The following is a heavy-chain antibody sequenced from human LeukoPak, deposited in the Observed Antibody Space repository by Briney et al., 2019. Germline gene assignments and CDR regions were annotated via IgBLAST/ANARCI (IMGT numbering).Heavy chain of an antibody. D-gene: IGHD2-15*01. Sequence: SQTLSLTCAISGDSVSSNSAAWNWIRQSPSRGLEWLGRTYYRSKWYNDYAVSVKSRITINPDTSKNQFSLQLNSVTPEDTAVYYCARAVAGGDRRYNYYYYYMDVWGKGTTVTVSS. CDR2: TYYRSKWYN. J-gene: IGHJ6*03. CDR1: GDSVSSNSAA. V-gene: IGHV6-1*01. CDR3: ARAVAGGDRRYNYYYYYMDV.